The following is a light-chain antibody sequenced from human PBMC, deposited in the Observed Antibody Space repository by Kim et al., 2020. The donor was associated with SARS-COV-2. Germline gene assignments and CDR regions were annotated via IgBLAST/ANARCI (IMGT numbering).Light chain of an antibody. CDR1: QSISIC. J-gene: IGKJ1*01. CDR3: QHGSNWPPT. CDR2: YAA. Sequence: SPGDSDTLTCRARQSISICLAWYQQRPGQAPLLLIDYAASAATGIPSRFSGSGSGTDFTLTISSLEPEGVAVYYCQHGSNWPPTFGQGTKVDIK. V-gene: IGKV3-11*01.